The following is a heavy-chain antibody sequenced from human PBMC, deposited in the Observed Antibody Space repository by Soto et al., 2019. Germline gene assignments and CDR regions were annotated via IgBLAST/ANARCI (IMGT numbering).Heavy chain of an antibody. D-gene: IGHD3-16*01. J-gene: IGHJ4*02. CDR3: EKDPSRSEISILGLEN. CDR2: ISGSGGDT. V-gene: IGHV3-23*01. CDR1: GFTFKNYA. Sequence: GGSLRLSCAASGFTFKNYAMSWVRQAPGKGLEWLSAISGSGGDTYYADSVKGRFTLSRDNSNSTLFLQMNSLRAEDTAVYYCEKDPSRSEISILGLENWGQGALVTVSS.